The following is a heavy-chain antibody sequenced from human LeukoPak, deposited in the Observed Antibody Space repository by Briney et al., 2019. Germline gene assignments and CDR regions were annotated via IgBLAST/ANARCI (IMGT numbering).Heavy chain of an antibody. J-gene: IGHJ4*02. V-gene: IGHV4-39*01. CDR3: ARLRLYYDFWSGYYGPFDY. CDR1: GGSISSSSYY. D-gene: IGHD3-3*01. CDR2: IYYSGST. Sequence: PSETLSLTCTVSGGSISSSSYYWGWIRQPPGTGLEWIGSIYYSGSTYYNPSLKSRVTISVDTSKNQFSLKLSSVTAADTAVYYCARLRLYYDFWSGYYGPFDYWGQGTLVTVSS.